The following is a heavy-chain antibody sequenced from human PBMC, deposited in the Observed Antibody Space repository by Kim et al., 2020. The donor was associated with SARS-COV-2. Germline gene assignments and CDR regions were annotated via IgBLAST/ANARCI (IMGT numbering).Heavy chain of an antibody. CDR1: GFTFSSYS. CDR2: ISSSSSTI. V-gene: IGHV3-48*02. D-gene: IGHD6-13*01. CDR3: ARSAAAEETAFYYGMDV. J-gene: IGHJ6*02. Sequence: GGSLRLSCAASGFTFSSYSMNWVRQAPGKGLEWVSYISSSSSTIYYADSVKGRFTISRDNAKNSLYLQMNSLRDEDTAVYYCARSAAAEETAFYYGMDVWGQGTTVTVSS.